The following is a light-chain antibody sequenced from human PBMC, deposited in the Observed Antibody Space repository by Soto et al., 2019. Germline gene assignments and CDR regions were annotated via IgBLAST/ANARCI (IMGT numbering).Light chain of an antibody. CDR3: QQYDSWT. CDR1: QSVRDY. CDR2: DAS. V-gene: IGKV3-11*01. J-gene: IGKJ1*01. Sequence: EIVLPQSLATLSLSPGARSPLSCRASQSVRDYLAWYQQKPGQAPRLLIYDASNRATGIPARFSGSGSGTDLTLTISRLEPEDFAVYYCQQYDSWTFGNGSKVDIK.